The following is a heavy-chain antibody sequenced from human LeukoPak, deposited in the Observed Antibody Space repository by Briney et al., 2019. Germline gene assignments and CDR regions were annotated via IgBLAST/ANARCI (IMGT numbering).Heavy chain of an antibody. CDR1: GFTFSSYA. D-gene: IGHD1-26*01. V-gene: IGHV3-23*01. CDR2: ISAGGGST. J-gene: IGHJ4*02. CDR3: AKDLASIVGATGFSN. Sequence: GGSLRLSCAASGFTFSSYAMSWVRRAPGKGLEWVSAISAGGGSTYYADSVKGRFTISRDNSKNTLYLQMNVLRAEDTAVYYCAKDLASIVGATGFSNWGQGTLVTVSS.